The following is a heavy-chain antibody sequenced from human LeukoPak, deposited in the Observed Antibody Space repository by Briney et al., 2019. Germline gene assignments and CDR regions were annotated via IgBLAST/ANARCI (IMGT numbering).Heavy chain of an antibody. CDR2: IYSDNT. Sequence: GGSLRLSCTVSGFTVSSNSMSWVRQAPGKGLEWVSFIYSDNTHYSDSVKGRFTISRDNSKNTLYLQMNSLRAEDTAVYYCAKDNAFYWFDPWGQGTLVTVSS. CDR1: GFTVSSNS. V-gene: IGHV3-53*01. D-gene: IGHD3-3*01. CDR3: AKDNAFYWFDP. J-gene: IGHJ5*02.